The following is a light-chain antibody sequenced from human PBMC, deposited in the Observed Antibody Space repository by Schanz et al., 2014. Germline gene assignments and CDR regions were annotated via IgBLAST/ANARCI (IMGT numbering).Light chain of an antibody. CDR1: SSNIGSNT. Sequence: QSVLTQPPSASGPPGQRVTISCSGSSSNIGSNTVNWYQQLPGTAPQLLIYSNNQRPSGVPDRFSGSKSDTSASLAISGLQSEDEADYYCAAWDDSLNGRGVFGGGTKLTVL. V-gene: IGLV1-44*01. CDR3: AAWDDSLNGRGV. J-gene: IGLJ3*02. CDR2: SNN.